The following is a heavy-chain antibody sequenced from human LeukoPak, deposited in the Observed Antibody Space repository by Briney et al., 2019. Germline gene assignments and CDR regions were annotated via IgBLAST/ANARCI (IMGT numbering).Heavy chain of an antibody. V-gene: IGHV3-30*03. CDR1: GFTVSSNY. CDR3: ARRAYYYDSSGYYGGAFDY. Sequence: SGGSLRLSCAASGFTVSSNYMSWVRQAPGKGLEWVAVISYDGSNKYYADSVKGRFTISRDNSKNTLYLQMNSLRAEDTAVYYCARRAYYYDSSGYYGGAFDYWGQGTLVTVSS. J-gene: IGHJ4*02. CDR2: ISYDGSNK. D-gene: IGHD3-22*01.